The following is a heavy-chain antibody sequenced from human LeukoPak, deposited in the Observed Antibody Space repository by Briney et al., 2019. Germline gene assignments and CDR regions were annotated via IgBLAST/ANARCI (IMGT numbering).Heavy chain of an antibody. CDR3: ARGGPWVVATINDYYLDV. D-gene: IGHD5-24*01. Sequence: ASVKVSCQVSGYNFITIATSWVRQAPGQGLEWMGWSSAYNGDGNFVQKFQGRVTMTTDTSTNTAYMELRSLRYDDTAVYYCARGGPWVVATINDYYLDVWGKGTTVTVSS. CDR1: GYNFITIA. CDR2: SSAYNGDG. J-gene: IGHJ6*03. V-gene: IGHV1-18*01.